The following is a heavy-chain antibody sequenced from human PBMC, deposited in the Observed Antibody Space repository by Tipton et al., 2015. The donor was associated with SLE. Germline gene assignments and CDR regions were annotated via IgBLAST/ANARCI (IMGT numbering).Heavy chain of an antibody. CDR1: GGSVSSSGYS. J-gene: IGHJ3*02. D-gene: IGHD1-26*01. CDR2: IPYSGST. Sequence: TLSLTCTVSGGSVSSSGYSWSWIRQPPGKGLQWIGYIPYSGSTNYNPSLKSRVTISIDTSKNQFSLKLTSVTAADTAVYYCARDLGSGGAFDIWGQGTMVTVSS. V-gene: IGHV4-61*08. CDR3: ARDLGSGGAFDI.